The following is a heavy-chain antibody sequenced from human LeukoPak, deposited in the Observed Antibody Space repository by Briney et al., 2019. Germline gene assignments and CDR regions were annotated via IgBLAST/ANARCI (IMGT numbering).Heavy chain of an antibody. D-gene: IGHD3-9*01. CDR1: GFTFSSFA. Sequence: PGGSLTLSCAASGFTFSSFAMSWVRHAPGKGLEWVSAISGTGGSTFYADSVKGRFTLSRDNSKYTLFLQMNSLRAEDTALYFCVKGDYDVLTGWTNWFDPWGQGTLVTVSS. J-gene: IGHJ5*02. CDR2: ISGTGGST. CDR3: VKGDYDVLTGWTNWFDP. V-gene: IGHV3-23*01.